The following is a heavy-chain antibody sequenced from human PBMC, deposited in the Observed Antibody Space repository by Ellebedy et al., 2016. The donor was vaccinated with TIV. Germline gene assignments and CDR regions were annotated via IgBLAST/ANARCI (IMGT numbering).Heavy chain of an antibody. V-gene: IGHV4-38-2*02. CDR3: ARLRQSRDRSHWYFDL. Sequence: SETLSLXXTVSGYSSSGAYAWAWIRQPPGKGLEWFGSIYHSGTTYYNPSLKSRVTMSLDASTTQLSLSLSSVTAADTAVYFCARLRQSRDRSHWYFDLWGRGTLVTVSS. CDR2: IYHSGTT. J-gene: IGHJ2*01. CDR1: GYSSSGAYA. D-gene: IGHD1-14*01.